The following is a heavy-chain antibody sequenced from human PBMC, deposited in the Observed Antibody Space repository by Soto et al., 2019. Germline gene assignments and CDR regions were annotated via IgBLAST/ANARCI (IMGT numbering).Heavy chain of an antibody. CDR3: ARGRVYATGPLDF. V-gene: IGHV3-48*04. CDR2: IRSSGDTV. J-gene: IGHJ4*02. CDR1: GFTFTSYT. D-gene: IGHD6-13*01. Sequence: GLSLRLSCAASGFTFTSYTMNWVCQPTGRGREWGSYIRSSGDTVSYAYFMKGRVTTSRESGKKSLLLDINSLTGEGTAVYYCARGRVYATGPLDFWGQGTMVTVSS.